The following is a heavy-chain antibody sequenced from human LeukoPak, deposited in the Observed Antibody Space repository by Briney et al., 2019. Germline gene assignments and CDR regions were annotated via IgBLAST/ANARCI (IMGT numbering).Heavy chain of an antibody. CDR2: IDTDGSSR. D-gene: IGHD2-15*01. V-gene: IGHV3-74*01. J-gene: IGHJ4*02. CDR3: ATSPVVATTPYYFDY. Sequence: GGSLRLSCAASAFPFSSYWMHWVRQVPGKGLVWVSRIDTDGSSRTYADSVKGRFTISRDNAKNTLCPQMNSLRAEDTAVYYCATSPVVATTPYYFDYWGQGTLVTVSS. CDR1: AFPFSSYW.